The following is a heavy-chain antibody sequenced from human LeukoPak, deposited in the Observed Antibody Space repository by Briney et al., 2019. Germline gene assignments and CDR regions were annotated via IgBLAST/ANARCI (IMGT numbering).Heavy chain of an antibody. V-gene: IGHV4-31*03. J-gene: IGHJ4*02. CDR1: GGSVNSGGYF. Sequence: SQTLSLTCTVSGGSVNSGGYFWTWIRHHPGRGLEWIGHIFFTGSTFYNPSLKSRVTISLDTSTNQFSLNLSSVTAADTAVYYCATSTRYFFDFWGQGTLVTVSS. CDR2: IFFTGST. CDR3: ATSTRYFFDF. D-gene: IGHD1-14*01.